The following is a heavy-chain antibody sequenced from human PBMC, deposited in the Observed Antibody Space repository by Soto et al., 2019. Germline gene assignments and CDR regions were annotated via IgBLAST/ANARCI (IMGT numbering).Heavy chain of an antibody. Sequence: GAALRLSYAGSGFTFSSSDMHWVRQATGKGLEWVSAIGAGGDTYYSDSVKGRFTISRENAKNSLYLQMNSLRAEDTAMCYCERGVHDTGDPHYMDVWGNGTTVTVSS. CDR2: IGAGGDT. J-gene: IGHJ6*03. CDR3: ERGVHDTGDPHYMDV. V-gene: IGHV3-13*01. D-gene: IGHD2-21*01. CDR1: GFTFSSSD.